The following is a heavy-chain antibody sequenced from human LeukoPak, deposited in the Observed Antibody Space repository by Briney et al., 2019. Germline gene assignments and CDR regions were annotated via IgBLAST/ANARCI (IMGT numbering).Heavy chain of an antibody. CDR3: ARAGYGSGIYMDV. Sequence: GGSLRLSCAASGFSFSSCWMHWVRQVPGKELEWVSRINSDGSSTSYADSVKGRFTISRDNAKYALHLQMDSLGVEDTAVYYCARAGYGSGIYMDVWGKGTTVTISS. CDR1: GFSFSSCW. D-gene: IGHD3-10*01. V-gene: IGHV3-74*01. J-gene: IGHJ6*03. CDR2: INSDGSST.